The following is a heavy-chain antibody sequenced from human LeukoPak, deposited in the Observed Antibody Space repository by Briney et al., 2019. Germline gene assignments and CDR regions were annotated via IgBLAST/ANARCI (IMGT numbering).Heavy chain of an antibody. CDR2: INGDGSST. D-gene: IGHD1-1*01. V-gene: IGHV3-74*03. CDR3: AREAEDTGAWYMDV. Sequence: PGGSLRLSCAASGITVSRYWMHWVRQAPGKGLVWVSRINGDGSSTTYTDSVKGRFTISRDNTKNTLYLQMNSLRAEDTAVYYCAREAEDTGAWYMDVWGKGTTVIVSS. CDR1: GITVSRYW. J-gene: IGHJ6*03.